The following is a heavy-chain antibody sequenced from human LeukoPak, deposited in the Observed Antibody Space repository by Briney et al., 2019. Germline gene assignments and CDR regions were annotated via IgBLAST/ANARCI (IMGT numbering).Heavy chain of an antibody. CDR3: TRWSGPWLFAFDI. J-gene: IGHJ3*02. V-gene: IGHV4-61*02. Sequence: PSETLSLTCTVSGGSISSGNYYWSWIRQPAGKGLECIGRIYSSGSTDYNPSLKSRVTILVDTSKNQFSLKLSSVTAADTAVYYCTRWSGPWLFAFDIWGQGTMVTVSS. CDR1: GGSISSGNYY. CDR2: IYSSGST. D-gene: IGHD3-3*01.